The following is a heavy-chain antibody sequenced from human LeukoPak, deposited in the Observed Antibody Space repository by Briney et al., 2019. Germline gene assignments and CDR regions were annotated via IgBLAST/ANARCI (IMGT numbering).Heavy chain of an antibody. V-gene: IGHV3-23*01. Sequence: PGGSLRLSCAASGFTFSSYTMSWVRQAPGKGLEWVSAIIGSGGSTYYADSVKGRFTISRDNSKNTLYLQMNSLRAEDTAVYYCASSLRYYFDYWGQGTLVTVSS. CDR1: GFTFSSYT. J-gene: IGHJ4*02. CDR3: ASSLRYYFDY. CDR2: IIGSGGST.